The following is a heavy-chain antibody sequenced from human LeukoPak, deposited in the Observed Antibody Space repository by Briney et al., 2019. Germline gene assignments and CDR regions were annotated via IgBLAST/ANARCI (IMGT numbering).Heavy chain of an antibody. Sequence: SETLSLTCTASGGSISSYYWSWIRQPPGKGLEWIGYIYYSGSTNYNPSLKSRVTISVDTSKNQFSLKLSSVTAADTAVYYCARGGAPYYYYYYMDVWGKGATVTVSS. V-gene: IGHV4-59*01. J-gene: IGHJ6*03. CDR2: IYYSGST. CDR1: GGSISSYY. CDR3: ARGGAPYYYYYYMDV.